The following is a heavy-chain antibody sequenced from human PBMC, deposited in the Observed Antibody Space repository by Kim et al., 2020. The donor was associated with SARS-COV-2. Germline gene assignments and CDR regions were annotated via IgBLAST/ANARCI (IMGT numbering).Heavy chain of an antibody. CDR1: GFTFSGYE. CDR3: ARSRPRLGRSTCFDY. V-gene: IGHV3-48*03. CDR2: ISSSAGTI. J-gene: IGHJ4*02. D-gene: IGHD6-13*01. Sequence: GGSLRLSCAASGFTFSGYEMNWVRQAPGKGLEWVSYISSSAGTIYYADSVKGRFTISRDNAKNSLYLQMNSLRAEDTAVYYCARSRPRLGRSTCFDYWGQGPLVTVSS.